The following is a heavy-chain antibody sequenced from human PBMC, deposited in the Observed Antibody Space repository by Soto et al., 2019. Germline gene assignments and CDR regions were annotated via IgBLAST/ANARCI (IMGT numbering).Heavy chain of an antibody. V-gene: IGHV4-39*01. CDR2: IYYGGSS. J-gene: IGHJ4*02. CDR1: GVSISSSSYY. CDR3: PSHGSY. Sequence: SETLSLTCTVSGVSISSSSYYWGWFRQPPGKGLEWIGTIYYGGSSYSNPSLKSRVTISLDTSKNQFSLTLTSVSAADTAVYYCPSHGSYWGQGPLVTVSS.